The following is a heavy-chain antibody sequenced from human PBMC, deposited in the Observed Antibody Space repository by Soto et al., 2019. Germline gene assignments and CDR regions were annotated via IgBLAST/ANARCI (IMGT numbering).Heavy chain of an antibody. CDR2: INHSGST. V-gene: IGHV4-34*01. Sequence: QVQLQQWGAGLLKPSETLSLTCAVYGGSFSGYYWSWIRQPPGKGLEWIGEINHSGSTNYNPSLKSRVTISVDTSRNQFSLKLSSVTAADTAVYYCARSSYDYIWGSYRKRGEFDPWGQGTLVTVSS. J-gene: IGHJ5*02. D-gene: IGHD3-16*02. CDR3: ARSSYDYIWGSYRKRGEFDP. CDR1: GGSFSGYY.